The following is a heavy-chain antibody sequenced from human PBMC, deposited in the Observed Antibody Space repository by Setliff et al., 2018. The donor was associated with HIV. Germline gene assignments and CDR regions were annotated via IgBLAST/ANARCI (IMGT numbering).Heavy chain of an antibody. CDR2: VYYNGIT. Sequence: KPSETLSLTCTVSGASISGHYWTWIRQPPGKGLEWIGYVYYNGITNYNPSLKSRVTISLDTSNSQFSLKLSSLTAADTAVYYCARVSYYGSFYYNHYMDVWGKGTTVTVSS. J-gene: IGHJ6*03. V-gene: IGHV4-59*11. CDR3: ARVSYYGSFYYNHYMDV. D-gene: IGHD3-10*01. CDR1: GASISGHY.